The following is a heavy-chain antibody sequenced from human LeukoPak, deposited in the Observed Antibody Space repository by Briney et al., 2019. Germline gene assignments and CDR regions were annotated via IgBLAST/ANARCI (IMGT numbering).Heavy chain of an antibody. CDR1: GYTFTSYY. V-gene: IGHV1-8*03. J-gene: IGHJ6*03. D-gene: IGHD2-15*01. Sequence: ASVKVSCKASGYTFTSYYMHWVRQAPGQGLEWMGWMNPNSGNTGYAQKFQGRVTITRNTSISTAYMELSSLRSEDTAVYYCARGGPIARTRYYYYMDVWGKGTTVTVSS. CDR3: ARGGPIARTRYYYYMDV. CDR2: MNPNSGNT.